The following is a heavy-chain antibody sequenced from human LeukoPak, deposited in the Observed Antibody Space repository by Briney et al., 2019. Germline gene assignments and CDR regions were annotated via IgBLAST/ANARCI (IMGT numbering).Heavy chain of an antibody. CDR1: GFTFRSYA. CDR3: AKVTGGDMITYGGLDY. Sequence: GGSLRLSCAASGFTFRSYAMSWVRQAPGKGLEWVSAIFGSGDTTYYADSVKGRLTISRDNSKNTLYLQMNSLRAEDTVVYYCAKVTGGDMITYGGLDYWGQGTLVTVSS. V-gene: IGHV3-23*01. D-gene: IGHD3-16*01. CDR2: IFGSGDTT. J-gene: IGHJ4*02.